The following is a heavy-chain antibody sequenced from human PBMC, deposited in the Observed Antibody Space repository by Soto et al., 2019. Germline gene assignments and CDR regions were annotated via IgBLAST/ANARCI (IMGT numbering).Heavy chain of an antibody. D-gene: IGHD5-18*01. CDR3: AREKQLWLDYYGMDV. J-gene: IGHJ6*02. Sequence: QPGGSLRLSCTASGFTFSSYAMHWVRQAPGKGLEWVAVISYDGSNKYYADSVKGRFTISRDNSKNTLYLQMNSLRAEDTAVYYCAREKQLWLDYYGMDVWGQGTTVTGSS. CDR2: ISYDGSNK. CDR1: GFTFSSYA. V-gene: IGHV3-30-3*01.